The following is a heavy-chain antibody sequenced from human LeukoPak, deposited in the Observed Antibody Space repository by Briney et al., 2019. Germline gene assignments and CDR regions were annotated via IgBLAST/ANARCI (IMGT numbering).Heavy chain of an antibody. CDR3: AKDPYGTRYFDY. D-gene: IGHD2-2*01. CDR1: GFTFSSYA. CDR2: ISGSGGST. J-gene: IGHJ4*02. V-gene: IGHV3-23*01. Sequence: GGSLRLSCAASGFTFSSYAMSWVRQAPGKGLEWVSAISGSGGSTYYADPVKGRFTISRDNSKNTVYLQMNSLRAEDTAVYYCAKDPYGTRYFDYWGQGTLVTVSS.